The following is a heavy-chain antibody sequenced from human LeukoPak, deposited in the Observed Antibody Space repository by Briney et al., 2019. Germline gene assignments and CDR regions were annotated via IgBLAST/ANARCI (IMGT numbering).Heavy chain of an antibody. D-gene: IGHD4-11*01. V-gene: IGHV4-59*01. J-gene: IGHJ6*03. Sequence: SETLSLTCTVSGGSISSYYWSWIRQPPGKGLEWIGHIYYSGSTNYNPSLKSRVTISVDTSKNQFSLKLSSVTAPDTAVYYCARYSNYGDYYYYYMDVWGKGTTVTVSS. CDR1: GGSISSYY. CDR2: IYYSGST. CDR3: ARYSNYGDYYYYYMDV.